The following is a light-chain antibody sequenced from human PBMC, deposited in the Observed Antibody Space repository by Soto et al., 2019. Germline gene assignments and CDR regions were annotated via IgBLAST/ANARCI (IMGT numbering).Light chain of an antibody. CDR3: SPYAGSNTDYV. V-gene: IGLV2-8*01. CDR2: EVS. Sequence: QSVLTQPPSASGSPGQSVTISCTGTSSDVGGYNYVSWYQQHPGKAPKLMIYEVSKRTSGVPDRFSGSKSGNTASLTVSGLQAEDEADYYCSPYAGSNTDYVFGTGPKVTVL. J-gene: IGLJ1*01. CDR1: SSDVGGYNY.